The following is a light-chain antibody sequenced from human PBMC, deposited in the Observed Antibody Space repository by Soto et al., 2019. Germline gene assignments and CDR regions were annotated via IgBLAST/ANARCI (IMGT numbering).Light chain of an antibody. CDR3: SAYTVSRTYV. J-gene: IGLJ1*01. Sequence: QSALTQPASVSGSPGQSITISCTGSSDDVGSFNYVSWYQQHPGNAPKLLIYNVYDRPSGISYRFSGSKSGNTASLTISGLQGEDEADYYCSAYTVSRTYVFGTGTKLTVL. CDR2: NVY. V-gene: IGLV2-14*03. CDR1: SDDVGSFNY.